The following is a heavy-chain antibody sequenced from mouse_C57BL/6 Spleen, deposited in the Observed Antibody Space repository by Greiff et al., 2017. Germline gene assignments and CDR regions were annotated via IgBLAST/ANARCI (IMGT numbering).Heavy chain of an antibody. V-gene: IGHV3-6*01. J-gene: IGHJ4*01. CDR2: ISYDGSN. Sequence: DVKLQESGPGLVKPSQSLSLTCSVTGYSITSGYYWNWIRQFPGNKLEWMGYISYDGSNNYNPSLKNRISITRDTSKNQFFLKLNSVTTEDTATYYCARDHYGSRGGMDYWGQGTSVTVSS. D-gene: IGHD1-1*01. CDR3: ARDHYGSRGGMDY. CDR1: GYSITSGYY.